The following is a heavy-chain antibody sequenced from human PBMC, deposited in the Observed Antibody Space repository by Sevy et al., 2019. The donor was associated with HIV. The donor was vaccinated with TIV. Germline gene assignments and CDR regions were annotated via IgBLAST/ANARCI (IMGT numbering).Heavy chain of an antibody. CDR1: GGSFSGYY. CDR2: INHNGST. J-gene: IGHJ4*02. V-gene: IGHV4-34*01. CDR3: ARGAGELPVDY. Sequence: SETLSLTCAVYGGSFSGYYWSWVRQPPGKGLEWVGEINHNGSTNYNPSLKSRVTISVDTFKNQFSLRLSAVTVADTAVYYCARGAGELPVDYWGQGTMVTVSS. D-gene: IGHD3-10*01.